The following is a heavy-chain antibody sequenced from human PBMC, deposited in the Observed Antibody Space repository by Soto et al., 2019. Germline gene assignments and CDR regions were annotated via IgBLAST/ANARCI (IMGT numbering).Heavy chain of an antibody. CDR2: IYYSGST. CDR1: GGSISSYY. D-gene: IGHD6-13*01. J-gene: IGHJ3*02. CDR3: ARVRYPYSSSWYGSFDI. V-gene: IGHV4-59*01. Sequence: PSETLSLTCTVSGGSISSYYWSWIRQPPGKGLEWIGYIYYSGSTNYNPSLKSRVTISVDTSKNQFSLKLSSVTAADTAVYYCARVRYPYSSSWYGSFDIWGQGTMVTVSS.